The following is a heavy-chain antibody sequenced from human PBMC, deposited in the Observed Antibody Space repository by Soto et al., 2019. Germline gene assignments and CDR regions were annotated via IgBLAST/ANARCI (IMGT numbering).Heavy chain of an antibody. CDR1: GFTFSSYA. D-gene: IGHD2-2*01. CDR2: ISYDGSNK. CDR3: ARAEGTPAQIDY. J-gene: IGHJ4*02. Sequence: GGSLRLSCAASGFTFSSYAMHWVRQAPGKGLEWVAVISYDGSNKYYADSVKGRFTISRDNSKNTLYLQMNSLRAEDTAVYYCARAEGTPAQIDYWGQGTLVTVSS. V-gene: IGHV3-30-3*01.